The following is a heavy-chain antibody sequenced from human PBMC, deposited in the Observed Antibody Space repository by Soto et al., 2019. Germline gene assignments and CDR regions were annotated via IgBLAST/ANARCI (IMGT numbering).Heavy chain of an antibody. Sequence: SVKVSCKASGDTFNSYAVNWVRQAPGQGLEWMGGIIPIFGAANYAQKFQGRVTITADESTSTVYMELRSLRSDDTAVFYCARDLRKTPAGPRPYDSGAREPPLTVPS. CDR3: ARDLRKTPAGPRPYDS. J-gene: IGHJ5*01. CDR2: IIPIFGAA. V-gene: IGHV1-69*13. D-gene: IGHD6-19*01. CDR1: GDTFNSYA.